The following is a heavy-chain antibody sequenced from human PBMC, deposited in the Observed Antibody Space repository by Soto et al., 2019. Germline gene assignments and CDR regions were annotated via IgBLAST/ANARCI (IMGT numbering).Heavy chain of an antibody. D-gene: IGHD1-7*01. V-gene: IGHV1-18*01. J-gene: IGHJ5*02. CDR3: ARDSGYLELREYNWFDP. Sequence: QVQLVQSGAEVKKPGASVKVSCKASGYTFTSYGISWVRQAPGQGLEWMGWISAYNGNTNYAQKLQGRVTMTTDTSTSTAYRELRSLRSDDTAVYYCARDSGYLELREYNWFDPWGQGTLVTVSS. CDR1: GYTFTSYG. CDR2: ISAYNGNT.